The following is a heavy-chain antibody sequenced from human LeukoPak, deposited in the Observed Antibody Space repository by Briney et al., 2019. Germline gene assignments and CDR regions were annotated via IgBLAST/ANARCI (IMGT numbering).Heavy chain of an antibody. J-gene: IGHJ3*02. D-gene: IGHD2-2*01. CDR3: ARDQLRYQLRAYDAFDI. CDR2: IIPIFGTA. V-gene: IGHV1-69*05. Sequence: GASVTVSCKASGGTFSSYAISWVRQAPGQGIEWMGGIIPIFGTAKYAQKFQGRVTITTDESTSTAYMELSSLRSEDTAVYYCARDQLRYQLRAYDAFDIWGQGTMVTVSS. CDR1: GGTFSSYA.